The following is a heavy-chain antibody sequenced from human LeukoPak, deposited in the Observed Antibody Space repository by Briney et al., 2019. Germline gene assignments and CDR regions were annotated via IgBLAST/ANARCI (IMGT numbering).Heavy chain of an antibody. CDR3: ARDLMVRGVIEADY. Sequence: GASVKVSCKASGYTFTSYAMNWVRQAPGQGLEWMGWINTNTGNPTYAQGFTGRFVFSLDTSVSTAYLQISSLKAEDTAVYYCARDLMVRGVIEADYWGQGTLVTVSS. CDR1: GYTFTSYA. CDR2: INTNTGNP. V-gene: IGHV7-4-1*02. D-gene: IGHD3-10*01. J-gene: IGHJ4*02.